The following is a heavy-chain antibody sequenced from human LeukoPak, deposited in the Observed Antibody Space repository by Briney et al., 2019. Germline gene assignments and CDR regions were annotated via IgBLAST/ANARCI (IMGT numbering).Heavy chain of an antibody. J-gene: IGHJ4*02. Sequence: GGSLRLSCAASGFTFSDYYMSWIRQAPGKGLEGVSYISSSGSTIYYADSVKGRFTISRDNAKNSLYLQMNSLRAEDTAVYYCARDVEQQSFDYWGQGTLVTVSS. CDR2: ISSSGSTI. V-gene: IGHV3-11*01. D-gene: IGHD6-13*01. CDR1: GFTFSDYY. CDR3: ARDVEQQSFDY.